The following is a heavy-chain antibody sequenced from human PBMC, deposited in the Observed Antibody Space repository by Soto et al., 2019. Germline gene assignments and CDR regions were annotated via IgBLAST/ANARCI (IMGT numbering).Heavy chain of an antibody. CDR3: ASGSQWLVFGF. CDR2: INHSGST. V-gene: IGHV4-34*01. Sequence: SETLSLTCAVYGGSFSGYYWSWIRQPPGKGLEWIGEINHSGSTNYNPSLKSRVTISLDTSKKQFSLELTSVTAADMAVYYCASGSQWLVFGFWGQGSLVTVSS. J-gene: IGHJ4*02. CDR1: GGSFSGYY. D-gene: IGHD6-19*01.